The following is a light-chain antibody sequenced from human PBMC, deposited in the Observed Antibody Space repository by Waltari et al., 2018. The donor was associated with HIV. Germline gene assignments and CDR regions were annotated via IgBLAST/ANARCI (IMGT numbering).Light chain of an antibody. CDR1: SSNIGNNY. J-gene: IGLJ3*02. CDR3: GTWDTSLSAGV. CDR2: DNN. V-gene: IGLV1-51*01. Sequence: QSVLTQPPSVSAAPGHKVVISCSGGSSNIGNNYVSWFQQLQRTAPKFIIYDNNKRPSGIPDRFSGSRSGTSATLSITGLQSGDEADYYCGTWDTSLSAGVFGGGTKVTVL.